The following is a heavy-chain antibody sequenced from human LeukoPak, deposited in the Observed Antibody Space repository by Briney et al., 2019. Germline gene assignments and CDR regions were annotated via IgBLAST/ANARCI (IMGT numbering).Heavy chain of an antibody. CDR2: ISSSGSYI. Sequence: GGSLRLSCATSGFTFTTYSMNWVRQAPGKGLEWVSSISSSGSYISYADSVKGRFTISRDNAKNSLYLQMNSLRAEDTAVYYCARGRGYNSNFDYWGQGTLVTVSS. CDR1: GFTFTTYS. J-gene: IGHJ4*02. V-gene: IGHV3-21*01. CDR3: ARGRGYNSNFDY. D-gene: IGHD5-24*01.